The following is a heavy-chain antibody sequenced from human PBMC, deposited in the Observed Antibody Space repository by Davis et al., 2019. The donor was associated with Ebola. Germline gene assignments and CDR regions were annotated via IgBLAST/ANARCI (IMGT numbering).Heavy chain of an antibody. D-gene: IGHD6-6*01. CDR2: IYPGDSDT. Sequence: GESLKISCKGSGYSFTSYWIGWVRQMPGKGLEWMGIIYPGDSDTRYSPSFQGQVTISADKSISTAYLQWSSLKASDTAMYYCARQVSYSSSSLYWDYWGQGTLVTVSS. V-gene: IGHV5-51*01. CDR1: GYSFTSYW. CDR3: ARQVSYSSSSLYWDY. J-gene: IGHJ4*02.